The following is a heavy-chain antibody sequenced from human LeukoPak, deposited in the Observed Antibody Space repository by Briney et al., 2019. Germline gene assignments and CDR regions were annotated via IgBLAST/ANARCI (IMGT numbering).Heavy chain of an antibody. CDR1: GFSISSAYY. Sequence: SETLSLTCTVSGFSISSAYYWGWIRQPPGKGLEWIGSIYYSGSTYYNPSLKSRVTISVDTSKNQFSLKLSPVTAADTAVYYCARSHWGPFGSRIANWFDPWGQGTLVTVSS. CDR3: ARSHWGPFGSRIANWFDP. CDR2: IYYSGST. J-gene: IGHJ5*02. D-gene: IGHD7-27*01. V-gene: IGHV4-38-2*02.